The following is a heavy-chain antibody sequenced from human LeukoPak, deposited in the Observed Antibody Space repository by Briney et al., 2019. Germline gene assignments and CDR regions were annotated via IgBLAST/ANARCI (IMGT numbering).Heavy chain of an antibody. V-gene: IGHV3-23*01. J-gene: IGHJ3*02. CDR2: ISGSGGST. CDR3: AKDRLASIAALPTGAFDI. CDR1: GFTFSSYA. Sequence: GGSLRLSCAASGFTFSSYAMSWVRQAPGKGLEWVSAISGSGGSTYYADSVKGRFTISRDNSKNTLYLQMNSLRAEDTAVYYCAKDRLASIAALPTGAFDIWGQGTMVTVSS. D-gene: IGHD6-6*01.